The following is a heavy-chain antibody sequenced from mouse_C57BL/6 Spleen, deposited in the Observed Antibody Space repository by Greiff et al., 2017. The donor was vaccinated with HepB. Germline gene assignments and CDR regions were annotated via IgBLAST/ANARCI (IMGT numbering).Heavy chain of an antibody. CDR2: IDPSDSYT. Sequence: QVQLQQPGAELVMPGASVKLSCKASGYTFTSYWMHWVKQRPGQGLEWIGEIDPSDSYTNYNQKFKGKSTLTVDKSSSTAYMQLSSLTSEDSAVYYCARLRDVARYFDVWGTGTTVTVSS. J-gene: IGHJ1*03. CDR3: ARLRDVARYFDV. D-gene: IGHD1-1*01. CDR1: GYTFTSYW. V-gene: IGHV1-69*01.